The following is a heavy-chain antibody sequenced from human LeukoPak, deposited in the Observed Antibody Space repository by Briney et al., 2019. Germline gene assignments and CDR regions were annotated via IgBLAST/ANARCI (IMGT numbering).Heavy chain of an antibody. Sequence: PGGSLRLSCAASGFTFNNCAVSWVRQAPGKGLEWVSAISGSGGTTYYADSVKGRFTISRDNSKNTLYLQMNSLRAEDTAVYYCAKTYGSGSYSYYYYGMDVWGQGTTVTVSS. V-gene: IGHV3-23*01. J-gene: IGHJ6*02. CDR2: ISGSGGTT. CDR1: GFTFNNCA. CDR3: AKTYGSGSYSYYYYGMDV. D-gene: IGHD3-10*01.